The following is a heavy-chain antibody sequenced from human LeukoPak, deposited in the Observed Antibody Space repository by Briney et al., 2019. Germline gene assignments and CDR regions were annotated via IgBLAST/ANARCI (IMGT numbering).Heavy chain of an antibody. V-gene: IGHV5-10-1*01. D-gene: IGHD5-18*01. CDR3: ARPRLNTAMITGAWDFDY. Sequence: GESLRISCKGSGYSFTNYWISWVRQMPGKGLEWMGRIDPSDSYSSYSPSFEGHVTISADKSINTAYLQWSSLKASDTAMYYCARPRLNTAMITGAWDFDYWGQGTLVTVSS. CDR1: GYSFTNYW. J-gene: IGHJ4*02. CDR2: IDPSDSYS.